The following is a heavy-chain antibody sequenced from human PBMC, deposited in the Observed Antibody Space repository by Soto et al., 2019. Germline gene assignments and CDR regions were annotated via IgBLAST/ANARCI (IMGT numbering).Heavy chain of an antibody. D-gene: IGHD2-2*01. CDR1: GYTFTSYG. V-gene: IGHV1-18*04. Sequence: SVKVSCKASGYTFTSYGISWVRQAPGQGLEWMGWISGYNGNTNYAQKLQGRVTMTTDTSTSTAYMELRSLRSDDTAVYYCARDIPDLGYCSSTSCPSGYWGQGTLVTVSS. J-gene: IGHJ4*02. CDR2: ISGYNGNT. CDR3: ARDIPDLGYCSSTSCPSGY.